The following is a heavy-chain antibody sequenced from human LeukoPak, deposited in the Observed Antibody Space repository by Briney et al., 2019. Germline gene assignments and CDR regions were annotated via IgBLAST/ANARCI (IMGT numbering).Heavy chain of an antibody. CDR2: IYYSGST. D-gene: IGHD3-22*01. Sequence: SETLSLTCTVSGGSISSSSYYWGWIRQPPGKGLEWIGSIYYSGSTYYNPSLKSRVTISVDTSKNQFSLKLSSVTAADTAVYYCARDQSTMIVVVTPAFDYWGQGTLVTVSS. V-gene: IGHV4-39*07. CDR3: ARDQSTMIVVVTPAFDY. J-gene: IGHJ4*02. CDR1: GGSISSSSYY.